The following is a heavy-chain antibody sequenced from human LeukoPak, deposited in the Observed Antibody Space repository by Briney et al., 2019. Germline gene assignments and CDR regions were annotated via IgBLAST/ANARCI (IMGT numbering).Heavy chain of an antibody. CDR3: ASGPHIVGPTARIYYYYYYMDV. J-gene: IGHJ6*03. V-gene: IGHV1-69*05. CDR1: GGTFRSYA. Sequence: SVKVSCKASGGTFRSYAISWVRQAPGQGLDGMGGIIPIFGRANYAQKFQGRVTITTDESTSTAYMELSSLRSEDTAVYYCASGPHIVGPTARIYYYYYYMDVWGKGTTVTVSS. D-gene: IGHD2-2*01. CDR2: IIPIFGRA.